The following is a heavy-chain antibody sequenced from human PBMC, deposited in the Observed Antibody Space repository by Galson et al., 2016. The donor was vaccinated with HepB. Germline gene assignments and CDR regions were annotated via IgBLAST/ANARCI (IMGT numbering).Heavy chain of an antibody. V-gene: IGHV5-51*03. D-gene: IGHD4-17*01. Sequence: VKKPGESLKISCKGSGDSFTNYLIGWVRQMPGKGLEWMGIIYPGDSETTYSPSFQGQVTISADKSTNTAYLQWSSLKASDTAMYYCARPGLMTTVTFFDCWGQATLVSVSS. CDR2: IYPGDSET. J-gene: IGHJ4*02. CDR3: ARPGLMTTVTFFDC. CDR1: GDSFTNYL.